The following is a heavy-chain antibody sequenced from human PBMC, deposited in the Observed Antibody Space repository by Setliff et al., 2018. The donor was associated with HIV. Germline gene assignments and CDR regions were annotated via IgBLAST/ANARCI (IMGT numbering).Heavy chain of an antibody. CDR3: ARGAPDYGGNSGVDY. D-gene: IGHD4-17*01. CDR1: GGTFSSFA. Sequence: ASVKVSCKTSGGTFSSFALSWVRQAPGQGLEWMGWIHPSSGGTNYAQKFQGRVTMTRDTSISTAYMELSRLTSDDTAVYYCARGAPDYGGNSGVDYWGQGTLVTVSS. V-gene: IGHV1-2*02. CDR2: IHPSSGGT. J-gene: IGHJ4*02.